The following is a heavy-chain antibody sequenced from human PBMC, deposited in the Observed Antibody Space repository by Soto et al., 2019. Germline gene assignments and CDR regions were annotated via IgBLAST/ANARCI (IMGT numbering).Heavy chain of an antibody. CDR1: GFSLSTSGMR. Sequence: ESGPTLVNPTKALTLTCPFSGFSLSTSGMRVSWIRQPPGKALEWLARIDWDDDKFYNTSLKTRLTISKDSSKNQVVLTMTNMDPVDTATYYCARMFHCSGGTCPFDYWGQGALVTVSS. V-gene: IGHV2-70*04. CDR3: ARMFHCSGGTCPFDY. J-gene: IGHJ4*02. D-gene: IGHD2-15*01. CDR2: IDWDDDK.